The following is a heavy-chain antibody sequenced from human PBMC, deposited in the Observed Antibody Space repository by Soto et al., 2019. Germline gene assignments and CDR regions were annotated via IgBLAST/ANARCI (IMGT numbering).Heavy chain of an antibody. Sequence: TLSRACTVSGGSISSCGYYWSWIRQHAVRGREWIGYIYYNGSTYYNPSLKSRVTISVDTSKNQFSLKLSSVTAADTAVYYCAGHNWKDNRCYYYGMEVWGQGTRVTVSS. CDR2: IYYNGST. D-gene: IGHD1-20*01. J-gene: IGHJ6*02. V-gene: IGHV4-31*03. CDR3: AGHNWKDNRCYYYGMEV. CDR1: GGSISSCGYY.